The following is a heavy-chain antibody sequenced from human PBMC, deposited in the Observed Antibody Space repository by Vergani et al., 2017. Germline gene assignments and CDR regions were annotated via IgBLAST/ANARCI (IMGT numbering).Heavy chain of an antibody. Sequence: QVQLQESGPGLVKPSETLSLTCAVSGYPISSGYYWGWIRQPPGKGLEWIGSIYHSGSTYYNPSLKSRVTISVDTSKNQFSLKLSSVTAADTAVYYCARRLGIAAFWFDPWGQGTLVTVSS. V-gene: IGHV4-38-2*01. D-gene: IGHD6-13*01. CDR2: IYHSGST. CDR1: GYPISSGYY. CDR3: ARRLGIAAFWFDP. J-gene: IGHJ5*02.